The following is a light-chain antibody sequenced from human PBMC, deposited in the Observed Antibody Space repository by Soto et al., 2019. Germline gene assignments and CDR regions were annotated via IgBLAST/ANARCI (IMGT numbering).Light chain of an antibody. CDR3: MQSLRTWT. CDR2: LGS. CDR1: KSFLHSNGYNY. Sequence: TVVTQTPLSLTVTPEEPASISCRSSKSFLHSNGYNYLEWYLQKPGQSPQLLIYLGSNRASGVPDRFSGSGSGTDFTLKISRVEAEDVGVYYCMQSLRTWTFGQGTKVDIK. J-gene: IGKJ1*01. V-gene: IGKV2-28*01.